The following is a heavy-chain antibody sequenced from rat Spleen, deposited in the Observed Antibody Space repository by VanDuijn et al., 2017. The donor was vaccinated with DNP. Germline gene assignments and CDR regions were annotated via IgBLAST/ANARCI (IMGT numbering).Heavy chain of an antibody. V-gene: IGHV5-20*01. CDR1: GFTFSDHY. Sequence: EVQLVESGGGLVQPGRSLKLSCVASGFTFSDHYMAWVRQAPTKGLDWVAYISYAGGSTYHGDSVKGRFTISRDNAESTLYLQMDSLRSEETATYYCAKAGGYSPWYFDFWGPGTMVTVSS. CDR2: ISYAGGST. CDR3: AKAGGYSPWYFDF. J-gene: IGHJ1*01. D-gene: IGHD1-11*01.